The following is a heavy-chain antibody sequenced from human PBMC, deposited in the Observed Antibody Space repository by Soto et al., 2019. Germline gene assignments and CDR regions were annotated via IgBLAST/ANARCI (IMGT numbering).Heavy chain of an antibody. V-gene: IGHV5-51*01. J-gene: IGHJ6*02. CDR1: GYSFTSYW. Sequence: PGESLKISCKGSGYSFTSYWIGWVRQMPGQGLEWMGRIDPGDSDTRYSPSFQGQVTISAAKSISTAYLQWSSLKASDTAMYYCARHVFDGSVYGVRWFGEPPGHYGMDVWGEGTTVTVPS. D-gene: IGHD3-10*01. CDR2: IDPGDSDT. CDR3: ARHVFDGSVYGVRWFGEPPGHYGMDV.